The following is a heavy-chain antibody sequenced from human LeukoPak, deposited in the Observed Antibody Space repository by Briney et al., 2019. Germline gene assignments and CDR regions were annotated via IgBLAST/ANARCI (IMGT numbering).Heavy chain of an antibody. D-gene: IGHD2-21*02. CDR2: IGTAGDP. V-gene: IGHV3-13*05. CDR3: ARGYCGGDCSTRYWYFDL. CDR1: GFTFSSKD. Sequence: GGSLRLSCAASGFTFSSKDMHWVRQATGKGLEWVSAIGTAGDPYYPGYVKGRFTISRDNAKNSLYLQMNSLRAGDTAVYYCARGYCGGDCSTRYWYFDLWGRGTLVTVSS. J-gene: IGHJ2*01.